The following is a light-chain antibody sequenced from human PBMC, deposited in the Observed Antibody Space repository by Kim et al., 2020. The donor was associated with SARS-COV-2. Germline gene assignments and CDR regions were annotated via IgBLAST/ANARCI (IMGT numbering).Light chain of an antibody. V-gene: IGKV1-17*01. CDR2: GAS. J-gene: IGKJ1*01. Sequence: DIQTTQSPSSLSASVGDRVTIICRASQDIGNDLVWYQQKSGKAPKRLIYGASTLQSGVPLRFSGSRSGTEFTLTITSLQPEDFATYFCLQGNGLPRTFGQGTKVDIK. CDR3: LQGNGLPRT. CDR1: QDIGND.